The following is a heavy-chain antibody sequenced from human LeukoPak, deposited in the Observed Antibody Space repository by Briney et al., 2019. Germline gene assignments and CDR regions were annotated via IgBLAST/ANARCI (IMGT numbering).Heavy chain of an antibody. V-gene: IGHV1-18*01. Sequence: ASVKVSCKASGYTFTSYGISWVRQAPGQGLEWMGWISAYNGNTNYAQKLQGRVTMTTDTSTSTAYMELRSLRSDDTAVYYCARVGYCSSTSCYPGYWGQGILVTVSS. CDR1: GYTFTSYG. CDR2: ISAYNGNT. CDR3: ARVGYCSSTSCYPGY. D-gene: IGHD2-2*01. J-gene: IGHJ4*02.